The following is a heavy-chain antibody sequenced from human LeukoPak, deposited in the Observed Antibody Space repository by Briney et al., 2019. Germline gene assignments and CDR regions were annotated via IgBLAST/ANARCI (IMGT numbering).Heavy chain of an antibody. Sequence: GASVKVSCKASGYILSSYYMHWVRQAPGQGLEWMGWINPNSGGTNYAQKFQGRVTMTRDTSISTAYMELSRLRSDDTAVYYCARRVGATKSSRSFDYWGQGTLVTVSS. CDR2: INPNSGGT. CDR1: GYILSSYY. D-gene: IGHD1-26*01. V-gene: IGHV1-2*02. J-gene: IGHJ4*02. CDR3: ARRVGATKSSRSFDY.